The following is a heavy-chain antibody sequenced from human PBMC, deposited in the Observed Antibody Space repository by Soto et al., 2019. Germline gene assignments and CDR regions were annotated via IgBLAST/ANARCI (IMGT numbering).Heavy chain of an antibody. Sequence: SETLSLTCTVSGGSISSSSYYWGWIRQPPGKGLEWIGSIYYSGSTYYNPSLKSRVTISVDTSKNQFSLKLSSVTAADTAVYYCARQNYDFWSGYYTGAFDIWGQGTMVTVSS. CDR3: ARQNYDFWSGYYTGAFDI. D-gene: IGHD3-3*01. CDR1: GGSISSSSYY. V-gene: IGHV4-39*01. J-gene: IGHJ3*02. CDR2: IYYSGST.